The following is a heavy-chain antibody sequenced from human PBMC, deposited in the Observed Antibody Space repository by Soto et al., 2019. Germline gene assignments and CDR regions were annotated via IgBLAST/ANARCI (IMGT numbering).Heavy chain of an antibody. D-gene: IGHD6-19*01. CDR3: ARRVSAYRRGWYYFDY. CDR2: IYPGDSDT. J-gene: IGHJ4*02. CDR1: GYSFTSYW. Sequence: GESLKISCKGSGYSFTSYWIGWVRQMPGKGLEWMGIIYPGDSDTRYSPSFQGQVTISADKSISTAYLQWSSLKASDTAMYYCARRVSAYRRGWYYFDYRGQGTLVTVSS. V-gene: IGHV5-51*01.